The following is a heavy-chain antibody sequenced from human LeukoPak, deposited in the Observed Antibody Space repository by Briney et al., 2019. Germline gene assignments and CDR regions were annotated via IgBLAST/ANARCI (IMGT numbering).Heavy chain of an antibody. CDR3: GKHDSSDPGN. V-gene: IGHV3-7*01. D-gene: IGHD3-22*01. Sequence: PGGSLRLSCAASGFNFNTYWMSWVRQAPGKGLEWVANIKQDGSEKFYVDSMKGRFTISRDNSKNTLYLQMNSLRAEDTAVYYCGKHDSSDPGNWGQGTLVTVSS. J-gene: IGHJ4*02. CDR1: GFNFNTYW. CDR2: IKQDGSEK.